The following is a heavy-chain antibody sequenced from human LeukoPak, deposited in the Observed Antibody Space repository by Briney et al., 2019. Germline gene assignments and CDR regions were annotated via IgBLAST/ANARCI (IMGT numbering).Heavy chain of an antibody. CDR1: TFLFTTYP. CDR2: ISYDGTNE. D-gene: IGHD4-17*01. V-gene: IGHV3-30-3*01. CDR3: ARDYGDYAPDY. Sequence: QSGGSLRLSCSSSTFLFTTYPMSWVRQAPGKGLEWVAIISYDGTNEHYSDSVKGRFTISRDNAKNSLYLQMNSLRAEDTAVYYCARDYGDYAPDYWGQGTLVTVSS. J-gene: IGHJ4*02.